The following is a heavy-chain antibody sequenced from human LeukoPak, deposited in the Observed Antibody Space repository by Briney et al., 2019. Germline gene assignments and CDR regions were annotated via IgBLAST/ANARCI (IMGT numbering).Heavy chain of an antibody. J-gene: IGHJ4*02. CDR1: GFTFSSYA. CDR2: ISSNGGST. V-gene: IGHV3-64D*06. Sequence: GGSLRLSCSASGFTFSSYAMHWVRQAPRKGLEYVSAISSNGGSTYYADSVKGRFTISRDNSKNTLYLQMSSLRAEDTAVYYCVKDLGLAAAGTPGDYWGQGTLVTVSS. D-gene: IGHD6-13*01. CDR3: VKDLGLAAAGTPGDY.